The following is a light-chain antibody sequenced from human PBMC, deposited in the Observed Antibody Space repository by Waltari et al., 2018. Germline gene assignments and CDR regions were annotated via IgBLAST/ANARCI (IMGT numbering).Light chain of an antibody. CDR3: QQRHNWPLT. J-gene: IGKJ4*01. CDR2: DAS. CDR1: ESVRSY. Sequence: EIVLTQSPATLSLSPGEGATLSCRASESVRSYLAWYQQKPGQAPRLRIYDASNRASGIPDRFSGSGSGTDFSLSISSLEPEDFAVYYCQQRHNWPLTFGGGTKVEIK. V-gene: IGKV3-11*01.